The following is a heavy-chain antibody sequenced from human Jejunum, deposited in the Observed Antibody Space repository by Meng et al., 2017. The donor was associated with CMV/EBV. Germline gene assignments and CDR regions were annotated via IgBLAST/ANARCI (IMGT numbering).Heavy chain of an antibody. D-gene: IGHD4-11*01. Sequence: ASGYTFINYKINWVRQATGQGLEWMGWMHPNSAKTGYAQKFQGRLTITRNTSIATAYMELSSLRSEDTAVYYCAKPGYSNYAMDVWGQGTTVTVSS. CDR1: GYTFINYK. V-gene: IGHV1-8*03. J-gene: IGHJ6*02. CDR2: MHPNSAKT. CDR3: AKPGYSNYAMDV.